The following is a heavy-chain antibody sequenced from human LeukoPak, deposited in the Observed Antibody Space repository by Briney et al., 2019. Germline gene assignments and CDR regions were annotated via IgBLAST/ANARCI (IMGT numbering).Heavy chain of an antibody. D-gene: IGHD6-13*01. CDR3: ARGPGIAAAGNFDY. CDR1: GGSFSGYY. V-gene: IGHV4-34*01. Sequence: SETLSLTCAVYGGSFSGYYWSWIRQPPGKGLEWIGEINHSGSTNYNPSLKSRVTISVDTSKNQFSLKLSSVTAADTAVYYCARGPGIAAAGNFDYWGQGALVTVSS. J-gene: IGHJ4*02. CDR2: INHSGST.